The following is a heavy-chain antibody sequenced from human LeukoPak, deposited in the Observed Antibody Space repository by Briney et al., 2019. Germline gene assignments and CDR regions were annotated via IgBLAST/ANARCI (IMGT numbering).Heavy chain of an antibody. CDR3: ARRGVTRPFDY. D-gene: IGHD2-21*02. Sequence: SETLSLTCTVSGGSISSSSYYWGWISQPPGKGLEWIGSIYYSGSTYYNPSLKSRVTISVDTSKNQFSLKLSSVTAADTAVYYCARRGVTRPFDYWGQGTLVTVSS. CDR2: IYYSGST. J-gene: IGHJ4*02. V-gene: IGHV4-39*01. CDR1: GGSISSSSYY.